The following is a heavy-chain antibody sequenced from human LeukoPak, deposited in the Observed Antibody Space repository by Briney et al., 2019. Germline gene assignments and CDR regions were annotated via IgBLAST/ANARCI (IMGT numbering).Heavy chain of an antibody. CDR1: GYTFTGYY. CDR3: ARASPDTSKGY. CDR2: INPNNGGT. D-gene: IGHD5-18*01. Sequence: ASVKVSCKASGYTFTGYYMHWVRQAPGQGLEWMGWINPNNGGTNYAQKFQGRVTMTRDTSISTAYMELSRLRSDDTAVYYCARASPDTSKGYWGQGTLVTVSS. V-gene: IGHV1-2*02. J-gene: IGHJ4*02.